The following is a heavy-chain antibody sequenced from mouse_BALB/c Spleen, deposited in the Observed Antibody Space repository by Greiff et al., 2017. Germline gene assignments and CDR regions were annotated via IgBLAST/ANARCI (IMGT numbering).Heavy chain of an antibody. CDR1: GYSITSGYY. Sequence: EVQRVESGPGLVKPSKSLSLTCSVTGYSITSGYYWNWIRQFPGNKLEWMGYISYDGSNNYNPSLKNRISITRDTSKNQFFLKLNSVTTEDTATYYCARGRNWDYFDYWGQGTTLTVSS. V-gene: IGHV3-6*02. J-gene: IGHJ2*01. CDR3: ARGRNWDYFDY. CDR2: ISYDGSN. D-gene: IGHD4-1*01.